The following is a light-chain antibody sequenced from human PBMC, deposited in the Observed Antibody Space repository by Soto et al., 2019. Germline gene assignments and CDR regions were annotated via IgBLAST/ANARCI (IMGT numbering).Light chain of an antibody. Sequence: EIVLTQSPGTLSFSPGERATLSCRASQSVDSSHLAWYQHRPGRAPRLLVYGASRRATGVPDRFSGSGSGTHFTLSIRRLESEDFAVYYCQQYETSPFTFGGGNKVEIX. CDR2: GAS. V-gene: IGKV3-20*01. CDR3: QQYETSPFT. J-gene: IGKJ4*01. CDR1: QSVDSSH.